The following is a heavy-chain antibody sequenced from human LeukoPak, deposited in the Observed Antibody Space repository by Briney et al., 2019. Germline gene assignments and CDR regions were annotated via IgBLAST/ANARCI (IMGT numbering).Heavy chain of an antibody. J-gene: IGHJ4*02. CDR3: ATSPTDSYFDY. Sequence: ASVKVSCKVPGDTLTELSMHWVRQAPGKGLEWMGGFDPEDGETIYAQRFQGRVTMTEDTSTDTAYMELSSLRSEDTAVYYCATSPTDSYFDYWGQGTLVTVSS. CDR2: FDPEDGET. CDR1: GDTLTELS. V-gene: IGHV1-24*01. D-gene: IGHD2-21*02.